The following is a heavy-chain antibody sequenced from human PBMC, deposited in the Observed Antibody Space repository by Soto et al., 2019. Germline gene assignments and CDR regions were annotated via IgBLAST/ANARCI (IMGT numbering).Heavy chain of an antibody. J-gene: IGHJ6*02. Sequence: QVQLVESGGGVVQPGRSLRLSCAASGFTFSSYGMHWVRQAPGKGLEWVAVISYDGSNKYYADSVKGRFTISRDNSKNTLYLQMNSLRAEDTAVYYCAKTPREYHYGMDVWGQGTTVTVSS. CDR2: ISYDGSNK. CDR3: AKTPREYHYGMDV. CDR1: GFTFSSYG. V-gene: IGHV3-30*18.